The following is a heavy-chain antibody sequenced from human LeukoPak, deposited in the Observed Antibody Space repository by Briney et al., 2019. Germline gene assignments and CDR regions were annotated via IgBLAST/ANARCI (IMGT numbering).Heavy chain of an antibody. D-gene: IGHD3-16*02. CDR2: INHSGST. Sequence: SETLSLTCAVYGGSFSGYYWSWIRQPPGKGLEWIGEINHSGSTNYNPSLKSRVTISVDTSKNQFSLKLSSVTAADTAVYYCARMGSYRYLAYFDYWGQGTLVAVSS. CDR3: ARMGSYRYLAYFDY. J-gene: IGHJ4*02. V-gene: IGHV4-34*01. CDR1: GGSFSGYY.